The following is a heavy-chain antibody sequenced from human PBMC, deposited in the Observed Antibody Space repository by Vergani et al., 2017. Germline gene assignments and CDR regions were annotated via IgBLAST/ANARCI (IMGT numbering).Heavy chain of an antibody. V-gene: IGHV1-69*01. Sequence: QVQLVQSGAEVKKPGSSVKVSCKASGGTFSSYAISWVRQAPGQGLEWMGGIIPIFGTANYAQKFQGRVTITADESTSTAYMELSSRRSEDTAVYYCARRGYCGGDCYSGRYWYFDLWGRGTLVTVSS. D-gene: IGHD2-21*02. J-gene: IGHJ2*01. CDR1: GGTFSSYA. CDR3: ARRGYCGGDCYSGRYWYFDL. CDR2: IIPIFGTA.